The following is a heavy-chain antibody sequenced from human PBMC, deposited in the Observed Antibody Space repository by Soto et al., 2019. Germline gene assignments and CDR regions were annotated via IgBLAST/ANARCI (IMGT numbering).Heavy chain of an antibody. D-gene: IGHD3-10*01. CDR3: AFCITMVRGATLPFDI. V-gene: IGHV3-23*01. CDR2: ISGSGGST. Sequence: EVQLLESGGGLVQPGGSLRLSCAASGFTFSSYAMSWVRQAPGKGLEWVSAISGSGGSTYYADSVKGRFTISRDNSKNTLYLQMNSLRAEDTAVYYCAFCITMVRGATLPFDIWGQGTMVTVSS. CDR1: GFTFSSYA. J-gene: IGHJ3*02.